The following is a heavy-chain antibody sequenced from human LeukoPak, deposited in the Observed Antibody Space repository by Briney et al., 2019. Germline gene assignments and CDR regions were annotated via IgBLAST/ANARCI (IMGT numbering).Heavy chain of an antibody. J-gene: IGHJ5*02. D-gene: IGHD3-10*01. Sequence: SSETLSLTCTASGGSISSYYWSWIRQPPGKGLEWIGYIYYSGSTNYNPSLKSRVTISVDTSKNQFSLKLSSVTAADTAVYYCARDVDYGSGSYYKDSNWFDPWGQGTLVTVSS. CDR1: GGSISSYY. CDR2: IYYSGST. V-gene: IGHV4-59*01. CDR3: ARDVDYGSGSYYKDSNWFDP.